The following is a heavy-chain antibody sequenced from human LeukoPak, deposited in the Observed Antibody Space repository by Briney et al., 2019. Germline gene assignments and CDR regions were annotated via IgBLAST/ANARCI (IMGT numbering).Heavy chain of an antibody. J-gene: IGHJ6*03. CDR3: AREALFGVSMVRGVDYYYYYYMDV. D-gene: IGHD3-10*01. CDR2: IYTSGST. Sequence: SETLSLTCTVSGGSISSYYWSWIRQPAGKGLEWIGRIYTSGSTNYNPSLKSRVTMSVDTSKNQFSLKLSSVTAADTAVYYCAREALFGVSMVRGVDYYYYYYMDVWGKGTTVTVSS. CDR1: GGSISSYY. V-gene: IGHV4-4*07.